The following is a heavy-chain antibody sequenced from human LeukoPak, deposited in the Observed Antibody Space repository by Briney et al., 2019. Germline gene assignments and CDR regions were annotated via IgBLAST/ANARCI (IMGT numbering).Heavy chain of an antibody. CDR3: ARGKIALAVFDY. J-gene: IGHJ4*02. D-gene: IGHD6-19*01. CDR1: GGSFSGYY. CDR2: MSQSGST. Sequence: PSETLSLTCVVYGGSFSGYYWTWIRQTPNKGLECIGEMSQSGSTNYNPSLKSRVTISLDTSKSQFSLKLSSVTAADTGVYYCARGKIALAVFDYWGQGTLVTVSS. V-gene: IGHV4-34*01.